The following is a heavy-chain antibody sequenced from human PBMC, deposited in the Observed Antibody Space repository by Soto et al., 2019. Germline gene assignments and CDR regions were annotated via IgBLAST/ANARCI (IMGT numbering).Heavy chain of an antibody. CDR1: GFTFSSYS. V-gene: IGHV3-21*01. Sequence: PGGSLRLSCAASGFTFSSYSMNWVRQAPGKGLEWVSSISSSSSYIYYADSVKGRFTISRDNAKNSLYLQMNSLRAEDTAVYYCARDLRGSTSCLVYWGQGTLVTVSS. J-gene: IGHJ4*02. D-gene: IGHD2-2*01. CDR2: ISSSSSYI. CDR3: ARDLRGSTSCLVY.